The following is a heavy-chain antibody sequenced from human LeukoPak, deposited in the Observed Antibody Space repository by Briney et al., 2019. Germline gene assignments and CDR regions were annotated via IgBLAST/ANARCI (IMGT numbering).Heavy chain of an antibody. CDR2: ISSSGSTI. D-gene: IGHD3-22*01. J-gene: IGHJ6*03. V-gene: IGHV3-11*01. CDR3: ARDGPYYDSSGYYYYYYSMDV. Sequence: GGSLRLSCAASGFTFSDYYMSWIRQAPGKGLEWVSYISSSGSTIYYADSVKGRFTISRDNAKNSLYLQMNSLRAEDTAVYCCARDGPYYDSSGYYYYYYSMDVWGKGTTVTVSS. CDR1: GFTFSDYY.